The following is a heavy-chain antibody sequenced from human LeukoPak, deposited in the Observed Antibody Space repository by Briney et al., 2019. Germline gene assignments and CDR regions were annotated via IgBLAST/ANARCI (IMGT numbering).Heavy chain of an antibody. D-gene: IGHD2-2*01. V-gene: IGHV1-18*01. CDR3: ATSLIGYCSSTSCSAFDY. CDR2: ISAYNGNT. J-gene: IGHJ4*02. Sequence: ASVKVSCKASGYTFTSYGISWVRQAPGQGLEWMGWISAYNGNTNYAQKLQGRVTMTTDTSTSTAYMELRSLRSDDTAVYYCATSLIGYCSSTSCSAFDYWGQGTLVTVSS. CDR1: GYTFTSYG.